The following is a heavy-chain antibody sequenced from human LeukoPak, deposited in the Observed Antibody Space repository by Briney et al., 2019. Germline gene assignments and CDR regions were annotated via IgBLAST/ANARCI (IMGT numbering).Heavy chain of an antibody. V-gene: IGHV1-18*01. J-gene: IGHJ4*02. CDR3: ARDSIPGAHYDFWTSDHFDY. Sequence: ASVKVSCKASGYIFTSYGINWVRQAPGQGREWMGWISAYNANTNYAQKLQGRVTMTTDTSTSTAYMELSSLTSDDTAVYYCARDSIPGAHYDFWTSDHFDYWGQGTLVTVSS. CDR2: ISAYNANT. D-gene: IGHD3-3*01. CDR1: GYIFTSYG.